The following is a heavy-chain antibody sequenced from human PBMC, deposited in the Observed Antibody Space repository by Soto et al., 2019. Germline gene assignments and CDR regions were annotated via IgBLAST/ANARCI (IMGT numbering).Heavy chain of an antibody. D-gene: IGHD3-9*01. J-gene: IGHJ4*02. CDR2: IYNSGST. Sequence: QVQLQESGPGLVKPSETLSLTCTVSGGSVRSGSYYWSWIRQPPGKELEWIGRIYNSGSTNYNPSLKSRVTISVGTSKSQLSLKLTSVTAADTVVYDCARGLGRLAMSKFVSRWYYFDYWGPCTLVTVSS. CDR3: ARGLGRLAMSKFVSRWYYFDY. CDR1: GGSVRSGSYY. V-gene: IGHV4-61*01.